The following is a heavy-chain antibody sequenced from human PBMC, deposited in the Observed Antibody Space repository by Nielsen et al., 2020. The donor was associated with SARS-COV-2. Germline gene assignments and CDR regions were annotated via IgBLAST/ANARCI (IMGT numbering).Heavy chain of an antibody. CDR2: ISWNSGSI. J-gene: IGHJ4*02. CDR3: AKDIGGSSFGYDY. V-gene: IGHV3-9*01. Sequence: SLKISCAASGFTFDDYAMHWVRQAPGKGLEWVSGISWNSGSIGYADSVKGRFTISRDNAKNSLYLQMNSLRAEVTALYYCAKDIGGSSFGYDYWGQGTRVTVSS. CDR1: GFTFDDYA. D-gene: IGHD4-23*01.